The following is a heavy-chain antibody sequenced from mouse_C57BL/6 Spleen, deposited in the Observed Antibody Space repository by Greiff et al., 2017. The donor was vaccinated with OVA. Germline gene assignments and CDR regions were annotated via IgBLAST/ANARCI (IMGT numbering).Heavy chain of an antibody. CDR2: IDPSHRYT. CDR1: GYTFTSYW. D-gene: IGHD1-1*01. J-gene: IGHJ2*01. CDR3: AKRGYYYGSSYMDYCDY. V-gene: IGHV1-69*01. Sequence: QVQLQQPGAELVMPGASVKLSCKASGYTFTSYWMHWVKQRPGQGLAWIGEIDPSHRYTNYNQKFTGKSTLTAANSSSTAYMQRSSLTSEDSAVEYCAKRGYYYGSSYMDYCDYWGQGTTLTVSS.